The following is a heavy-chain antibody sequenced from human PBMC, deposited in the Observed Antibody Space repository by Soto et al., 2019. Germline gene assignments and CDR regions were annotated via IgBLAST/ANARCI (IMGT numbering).Heavy chain of an antibody. J-gene: IGHJ4*02. CDR1: GDSISSYY. D-gene: IGHD6-19*01. V-gene: IGHV4-59*01. Sequence: SETLSLTCTVSGDSISSYYWSWIRQPPRKGLEWIGYIYYSGNTNYNPSLKSRVTISVDTSKNQFSLKLTSVTAADTAVYCCARDRGQWSDYWGQGTLVTVSS. CDR2: IYYSGNT. CDR3: ARDRGQWSDY.